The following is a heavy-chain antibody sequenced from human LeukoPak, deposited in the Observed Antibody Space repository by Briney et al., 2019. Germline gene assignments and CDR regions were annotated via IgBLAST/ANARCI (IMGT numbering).Heavy chain of an antibody. CDR2: IIPIFGTA. D-gene: IGHD2-15*01. Sequence: GASVKVSCKASGGAFSSYAISWVRQAPGQGLEWMGGIIPIFGTANYAQKFQGRVTITADESTSTAYMELSSLRSEDTAVYYCARVKGYCSGGSCYSPYYYYYGMDVWGQGATVTVSS. V-gene: IGHV1-69*13. CDR1: GGAFSSYA. J-gene: IGHJ6*02. CDR3: ARVKGYCSGGSCYSPYYYYYGMDV.